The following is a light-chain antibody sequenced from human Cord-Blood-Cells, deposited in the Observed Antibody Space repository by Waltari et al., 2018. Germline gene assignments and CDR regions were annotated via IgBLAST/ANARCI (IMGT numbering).Light chain of an antibody. V-gene: IGKV1-39*01. J-gene: IGKJ2*01. CDR3: QQSYSTPPYT. CDR1: QSISSY. Sequence: DIQMPQSPSSLSASVGDRVTITCRASQSISSYLNWYQQKPGKTPKLLIYAPSSLQSGVPSRFSGSGSGTDFTLTISSLQPEDFATYYCQQSYSTPPYTFGQGTKLEIK. CDR2: APS.